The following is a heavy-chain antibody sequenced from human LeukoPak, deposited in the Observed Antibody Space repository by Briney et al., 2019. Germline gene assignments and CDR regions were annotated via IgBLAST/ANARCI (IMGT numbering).Heavy chain of an antibody. V-gene: IGHV4-59*01. D-gene: IGHD5-18*01. CDR3: ARDGYSYGHEYYMDV. CDR1: GGSFSGYY. CDR2: IYYSGST. Sequence: KPSETLSLTCAVYGGSFSGYYWSWIRQPPGKGLEWIGYIYYSGSTNYNPSLKSRVTISVDTSKNQFSLKLSSVTAADTAVYYCARDGYSYGHEYYMDVWGKGTTVTISS. J-gene: IGHJ6*03.